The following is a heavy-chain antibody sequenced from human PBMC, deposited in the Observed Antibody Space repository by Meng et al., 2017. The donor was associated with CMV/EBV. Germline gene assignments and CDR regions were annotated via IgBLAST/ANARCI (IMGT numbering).Heavy chain of an antibody. CDR3: VGRQYGSGTY. J-gene: IGHJ4*02. CDR2: INQDGSEK. V-gene: IGHV3-7*03. Sequence: GGSLRLSCTASGFTLSSKWMTWVRQAPGKGLEWVANINQDGSEKYSVDSVKGRFTISRDNAKNSLSLQMNSLRVEDTAVYYCVGRQYGSGTYWGQGTLVTVSS. D-gene: IGHD3-10*01. CDR1: GFTLSSKW.